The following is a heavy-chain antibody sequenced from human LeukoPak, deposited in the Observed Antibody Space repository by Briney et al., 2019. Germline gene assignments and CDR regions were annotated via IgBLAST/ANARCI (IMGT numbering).Heavy chain of an antibody. CDR3: ARAGNVLLWFGELLPFDY. CDR2: IYYSGST. J-gene: IGHJ4*02. Sequence: SETLSLTCTVSGGSISSYYWSWIRQPPGKGLEWIGYIYYSGSTNYNPSLKSRVTISVDTSKNQFSLKLSSVTAADTAVYYCARAGNVLLWFGELLPFDYWGQGTLVTVSS. D-gene: IGHD3-10*01. CDR1: GGSISSYY. V-gene: IGHV4-59*12.